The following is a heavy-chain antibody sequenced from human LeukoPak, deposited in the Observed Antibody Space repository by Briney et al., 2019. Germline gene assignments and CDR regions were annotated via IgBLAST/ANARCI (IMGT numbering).Heavy chain of an antibody. CDR1: GFTFSSYG. V-gene: IGHV3-30*18. CDR3: AKDLDYDILTGYYPSPFDY. D-gene: IGHD3-9*01. Sequence: GGSLRLSCAASGFTFSSYGMHWVRQAPGKGLEWVAVISYDGSNKYYADSVKGRFTISRDNSKNTLYLQMNSLRAEDTAVYYCAKDLDYDILTGYYPSPFDYWGQGTLVNVSS. CDR2: ISYDGSNK. J-gene: IGHJ4*02.